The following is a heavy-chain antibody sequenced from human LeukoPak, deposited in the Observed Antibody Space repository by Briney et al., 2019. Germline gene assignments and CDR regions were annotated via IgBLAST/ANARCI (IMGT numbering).Heavy chain of an antibody. V-gene: IGHV4-34*01. CDR1: GGSFSGYY. CDR3: ARRLDLWFGESEFDY. CDR2: INHSGSR. J-gene: IGHJ4*02. Sequence: SETLSLTCAVYGGSFSGYYWSWIRQPPGKGLEWVGEINHSGSRNYNASLKRRGSISKDTSKNQFSLKLTSVTAADTAVYYCARRLDLWFGESEFDYWGQGTLVTVSS. D-gene: IGHD3-10*01.